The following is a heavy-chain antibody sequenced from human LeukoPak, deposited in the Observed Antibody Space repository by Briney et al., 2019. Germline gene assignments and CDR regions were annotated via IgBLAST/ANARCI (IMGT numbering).Heavy chain of an antibody. Sequence: GASVTVSCKVSGYTLTELSMHWVRQAPGKGLEWMGGFDPEDGETIYAQKFQGRVTMTEDTSTDTAYMELSSLRSEDTAVYYCATAAPGIAAAGPSYYYYYGMDVWGQGTTVTVSS. CDR3: ATAAPGIAAAGPSYYYYYGMDV. D-gene: IGHD6-13*01. V-gene: IGHV1-24*01. J-gene: IGHJ6*02. CDR2: FDPEDGET. CDR1: GYTLTELS.